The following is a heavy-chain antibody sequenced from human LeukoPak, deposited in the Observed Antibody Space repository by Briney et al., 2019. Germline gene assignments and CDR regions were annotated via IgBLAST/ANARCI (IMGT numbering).Heavy chain of an antibody. CDR1: GFTFSSYG. V-gene: IGHV3-30*03. Sequence: GGSLRLSCAASGFTFSSYGMHWVRQAPGKGLEWVAVISYDGSNKYYADSVKGRFTISRDNSKNTLYLQMNSLRAENTAVYYCARDWPFGDGYNKMFPFDYWGQGTLVTVSS. CDR3: ARDWPFGDGYNKMFPFDY. D-gene: IGHD5-24*01. J-gene: IGHJ4*02. CDR2: ISYDGSNK.